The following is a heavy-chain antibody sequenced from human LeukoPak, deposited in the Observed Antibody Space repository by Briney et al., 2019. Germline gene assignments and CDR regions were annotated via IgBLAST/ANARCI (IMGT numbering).Heavy chain of an antibody. J-gene: IGHJ4*02. D-gene: IGHD3-10*01. CDR2: IIPIFGTA. CDR1: GRTFSIYA. Sequence: SVSVSCRASGRTFSIYAISWVRQAPGQGLEWMGGIIPIFGTANYAQNFQGRVTITADKSTSTAYMELSSLRSEDTAVYYCARDRGSGSSYFDYWGQGTLVTVSS. V-gene: IGHV1-69*06. CDR3: ARDRGSGSSYFDY.